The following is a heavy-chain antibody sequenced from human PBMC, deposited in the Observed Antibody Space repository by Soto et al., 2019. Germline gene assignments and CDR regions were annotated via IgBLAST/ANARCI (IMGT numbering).Heavy chain of an antibody. D-gene: IGHD2-21*02. V-gene: IGHV1-18*01. CDR2: ISAYNGNT. CDR1: GYTFTSYG. CDR3: AIKDCGGDCPNWFDP. Sequence: ASVKVSCKASGYTFTSYGISWVRQAPGQGLEWMGWISAYNGNTNYAQKLQGRVTMTTDTSTSTAYMELRSLRSDDTAVYYCAIKDCGGDCPNWFDPWGQGTLVTVSS. J-gene: IGHJ5*02.